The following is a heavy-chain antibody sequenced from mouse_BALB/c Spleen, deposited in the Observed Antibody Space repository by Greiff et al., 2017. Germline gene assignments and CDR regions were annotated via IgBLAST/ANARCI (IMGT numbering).Heavy chain of an antibody. V-gene: IGHV1-7*01. CDR3: ARATEDAMDY. CDR2: INPSTGYT. D-gene: IGHD1-1*01. J-gene: IGHJ4*01. CDR1: GYTFTSYW. Sequence: VQLQQSGAELAKPGASVKMSCKASGYTFTSYWMHWVKQRPGQGLEWIGYINPSTGYTEYNQKFKDKATLTADKSSSTAYMQLSSLTSEDSAVYYCARATEDAMDYWGQGTSVTVSS.